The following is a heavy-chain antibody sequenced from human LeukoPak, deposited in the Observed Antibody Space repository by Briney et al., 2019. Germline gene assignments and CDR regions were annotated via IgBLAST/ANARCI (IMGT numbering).Heavy chain of an antibody. CDR3: AKAGYYDYVWGSYLDAFDI. D-gene: IGHD3-16*02. CDR2: MNPNSGNT. V-gene: IGHV1-8*03. Sequence: ASVKVSCKASGYTFTSYDINWVRQATGQGLEWMGWMNPNSGNTGYAQKFQGRVTITRNTSISTAYMELSSLRSEDTAVYYCAKAGYYDYVWGSYLDAFDIWGQGTMVTVSS. J-gene: IGHJ3*02. CDR1: GYTFTSYD.